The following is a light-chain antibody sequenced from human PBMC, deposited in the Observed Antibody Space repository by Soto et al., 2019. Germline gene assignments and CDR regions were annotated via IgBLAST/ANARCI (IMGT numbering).Light chain of an antibody. J-gene: IGKJ5*01. CDR3: QQRSNWIT. CDR1: QSARIS. Sequence: ETVMPQSPATLSVSPGESAPLSCRASQSARISLGWYQQKPGQAPRLLIYDVSTRATGVPARFSGSGSGTDFTLTISSLEPEDFAVYYCQQRSNWITFGQGTRLEIK. V-gene: IGKV3-11*01. CDR2: DVS.